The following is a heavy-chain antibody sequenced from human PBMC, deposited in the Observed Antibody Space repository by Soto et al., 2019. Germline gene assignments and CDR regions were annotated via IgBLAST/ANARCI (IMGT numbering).Heavy chain of an antibody. J-gene: IGHJ4*02. D-gene: IGHD4-17*01. V-gene: IGHV4-31*03. Sequence: ASDTLSLTCTVSGGSISSGGYYWSWIRQHPGKGLEWIGYIYYSGSTYYNPSLKSRVTISVDTSKNQFSLKLSSVTAADTAVYYCARVTYGDDDPFDYWGQAPLVTVS. CDR1: GGSISSGGYY. CDR2: IYYSGST. CDR3: ARVTYGDDDPFDY.